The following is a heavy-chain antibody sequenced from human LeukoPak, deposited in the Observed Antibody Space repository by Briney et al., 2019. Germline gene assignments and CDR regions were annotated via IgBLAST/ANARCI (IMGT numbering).Heavy chain of an antibody. CDR2: ISGSGGGT. CDR1: GFTFSNSA. V-gene: IGHV3-23*01. Sequence: GGSLRLFCAASGFTFSNSAMSWVRQAPGKGLEWVSAISGSGGGTYYADSVKGRFTISRDNSKNTLYVQMNSLRAADTAVYYCAKAAGRGYNYGDYFDYWGEGPLATVSS. CDR3: AKAAGRGYNYGDYFDY. D-gene: IGHD5-18*01. J-gene: IGHJ4*02.